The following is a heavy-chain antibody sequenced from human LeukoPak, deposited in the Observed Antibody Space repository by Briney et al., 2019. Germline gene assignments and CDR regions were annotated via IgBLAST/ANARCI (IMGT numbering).Heavy chain of an antibody. Sequence: ASVKVSCKASGYTFTGYYMHWVRQAPGQGLEWMGWINPNSGGTNYAQKFQGRVTMTRDTSISTAYMELSRLRSDDTAVYYCARECYSSSWYGDAFDIWGQGTMVTVSS. CDR1: GYTFTGYY. CDR2: INPNSGGT. D-gene: IGHD6-13*01. CDR3: ARECYSSSWYGDAFDI. V-gene: IGHV1-2*02. J-gene: IGHJ3*02.